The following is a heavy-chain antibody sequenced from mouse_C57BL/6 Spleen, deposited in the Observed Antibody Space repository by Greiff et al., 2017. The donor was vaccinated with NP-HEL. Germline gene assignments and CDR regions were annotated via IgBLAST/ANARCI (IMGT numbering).Heavy chain of an antibody. J-gene: IGHJ3*01. V-gene: IGHV1-55*01. D-gene: IGHD2-1*01. CDR3: ARSGGNYVDWCAY. Sequence: QVQLQQPGAELVKPGASVKMSCKASGYTFTSYWITWVKQRPGQGLEWIGDIYPGSGSPNYNEKFKSKATLTVDTSSSTAYMQLSSLTSEDSAVYYCARSGGNYVDWCAYWGQGTLVTVSA. CDR1: GYTFTSYW. CDR2: IYPGSGSP.